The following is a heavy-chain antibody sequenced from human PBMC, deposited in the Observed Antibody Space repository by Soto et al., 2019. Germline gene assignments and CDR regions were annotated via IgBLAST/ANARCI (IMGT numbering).Heavy chain of an antibody. J-gene: IGHJ6*02. D-gene: IGHD3-16*01. V-gene: IGHV3-23*01. CDR1: RFTFSNYA. CDR2: ISPSGDST. Sequence: GGSLRLSCAASRFTFSNYAINWVRQAPGKGLEWVSAISPSGDSTYYADSVKGRFTISRDNSKNTLYLQMNSLRAEDTAIYYCAKGLPLGFYYYGMDVWGQGTTVTVSS. CDR3: AKGLPLGFYYYGMDV.